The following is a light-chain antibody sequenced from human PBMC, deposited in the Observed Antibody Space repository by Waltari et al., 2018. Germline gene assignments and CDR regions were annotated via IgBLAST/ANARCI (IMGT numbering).Light chain of an antibody. J-gene: IGLJ3*02. CDR2: ANT. V-gene: IGLV1-40*01. Sequence: QSVLTQPPSVSGAPGQKLTISCTGTSSNIGTGYSVHWYQQLPGTAPKLLVYANTKRPSGVPDRFAGSNSGTSASRAITGLQADDEAEYYCQSYDKYLRAWVFGGGTRLTVL. CDR3: QSYDKYLRAWV. CDR1: SSNIGTGYS.